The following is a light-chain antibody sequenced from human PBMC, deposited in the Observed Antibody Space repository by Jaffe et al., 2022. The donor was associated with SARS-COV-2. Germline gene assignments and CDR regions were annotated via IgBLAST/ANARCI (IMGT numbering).Light chain of an antibody. CDR1: SSNIGAGYD. J-gene: IGLJ2*01. Sequence: QSVLTQPPSVSGAPGQRVTISCTGSSSNIGAGYDVHWYQQLPGKAPKLLIYGNNNRPSGVPDRFSGSKSGTSASLAITGLQGEDEADYHCQSYDSSLSVSWVFGGGTKLTVL. CDR3: QSYDSSLSVSWV. V-gene: IGLV1-40*01. CDR2: GNN.